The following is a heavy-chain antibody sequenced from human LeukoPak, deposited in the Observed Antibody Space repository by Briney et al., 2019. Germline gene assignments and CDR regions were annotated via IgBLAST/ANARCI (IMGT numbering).Heavy chain of an antibody. J-gene: IGHJ4*02. CDR2: INHSGST. Sequence: KPSETLSLTCAVYGGSFSGYYWSWIRQPPGKGLEWIGEINHSGSTNYNPSLKSRVTISVDTSKNPFSLKLRSVTAADTAVYSCVSGQYSSGWYFFDYWGQGTLVTVSS. D-gene: IGHD6-19*01. CDR3: VSGQYSSGWYFFDY. V-gene: IGHV4-34*01. CDR1: GGSFSGYY.